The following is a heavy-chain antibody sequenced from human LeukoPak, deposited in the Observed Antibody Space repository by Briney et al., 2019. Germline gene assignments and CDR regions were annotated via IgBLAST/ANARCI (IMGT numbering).Heavy chain of an antibody. Sequence: SETLSLTCAVYGGSFGGYYWSWIRQPPGKGLEWIGEINHSGSTNYNPSLKSRVTISVDTSKNQFSLKLSSVTAADTAVYYCARGTVAGTDYWGQGTLVTVSS. CDR3: ARGTVAGTDY. D-gene: IGHD6-19*01. V-gene: IGHV4-34*01. J-gene: IGHJ4*02. CDR2: INHSGST. CDR1: GGSFGGYY.